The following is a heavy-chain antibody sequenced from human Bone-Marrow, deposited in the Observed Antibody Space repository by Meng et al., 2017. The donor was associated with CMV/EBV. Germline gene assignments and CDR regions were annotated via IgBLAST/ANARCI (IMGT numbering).Heavy chain of an antibody. J-gene: IGHJ4*02. Sequence: FTFRSYAMSWVRQAPGKGLEWVSAISGSGGSTYYADSVKGRFTISRDNSKNTLYLQMNSLRAEDTAVYYCAKGAYGSGSNQPEPYFDYWGQGTLVTVSS. CDR1: FTFRSYA. D-gene: IGHD3-10*01. CDR2: ISGSGGST. CDR3: AKGAYGSGSNQPEPYFDY. V-gene: IGHV3-23*01.